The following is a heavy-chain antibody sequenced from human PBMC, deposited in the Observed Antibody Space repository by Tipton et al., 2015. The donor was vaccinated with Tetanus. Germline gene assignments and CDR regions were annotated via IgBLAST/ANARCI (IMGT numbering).Heavy chain of an antibody. CDR2: INPHNGDT. J-gene: IGHJ4*02. D-gene: IGHD1-26*01. Sequence: QSGAEVKRPGASVKVSCKSSGYTFTGYDVSWVRQAPGQGLEWMGWINPHNGDTNYAQRFEGRVTMTTGPSSSTAYMELRGLRSDDTAVYFCVRDKVGGITGFDHWGQGTLVTVSS. CDR1: GYTFTGYD. V-gene: IGHV1-18*01. CDR3: VRDKVGGITGFDH.